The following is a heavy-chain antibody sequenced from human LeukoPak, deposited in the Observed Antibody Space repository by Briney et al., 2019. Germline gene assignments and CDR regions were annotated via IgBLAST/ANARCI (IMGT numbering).Heavy chain of an antibody. D-gene: IGHD2-15*01. Sequence: SETLSLTCTVSGGSISSSGFYWGWIRPPPGKGLEWIGTIYYSGGTYYNPSLKSRVTISVDTSKNQFSLKLSSVTAADTAVYFCARAYFSSSSCYFDYWGQGTLVTVSS. CDR1: GGSISSSGFY. CDR2: IYYSGGT. V-gene: IGHV4-39*01. J-gene: IGHJ4*02. CDR3: ARAYFSSSSCYFDY.